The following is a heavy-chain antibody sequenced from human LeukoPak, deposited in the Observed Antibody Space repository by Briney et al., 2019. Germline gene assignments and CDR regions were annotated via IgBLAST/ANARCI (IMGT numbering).Heavy chain of an antibody. CDR2: INSDGSST. CDR1: GFTFSSSW. V-gene: IGHV3-74*01. Sequence: GRSLRLSCAASGFTFSSSWMHWVRQAPEKGQVWVSRINSDGSSTSYADSVKGRFTISRDNSKNTLYLQMNSLRAEDTAVYYCAKDRDNYFDYWGQGTLVTVSS. D-gene: IGHD3-10*01. J-gene: IGHJ4*02. CDR3: AKDRDNYFDY.